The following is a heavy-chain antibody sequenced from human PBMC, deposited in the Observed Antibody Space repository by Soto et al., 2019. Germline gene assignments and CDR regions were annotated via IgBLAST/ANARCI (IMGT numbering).Heavy chain of an antibody. Sequence: EVQLVQSGAEVKKPGESLKISCKGSGYSFTSYWIGWVRQMPGKGLEWMGIIYPGDSDTRYSPSFQGQVTISADKSISTAYLQWSSLKASDTAMYYCATRPHMDGYSSGWFDYWGQGTLVTVSS. J-gene: IGHJ5*01. V-gene: IGHV5-51*03. CDR3: ATRPHMDGYSSGWFDY. D-gene: IGHD6-19*01. CDR1: GYSFTSYW. CDR2: IYPGDSDT.